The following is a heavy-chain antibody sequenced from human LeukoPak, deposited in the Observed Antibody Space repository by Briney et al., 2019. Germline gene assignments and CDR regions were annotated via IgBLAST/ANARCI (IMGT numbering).Heavy chain of an antibody. J-gene: IGHJ1*01. CDR3: ATSRYCSSTSCYLRYFQL. CDR2: IYTSGRT. Sequence: SETLSLTCTVAGGSISSGSYYWNWIRQPAGKGLEWIGRIYTSGRTNYNPSLKSRVTISVDTSKNQFSLKLSSVTAADTAVYYCATSRYCSSTSCYLRYFQLWGQGTLVTVSS. CDR1: GGSISSGSYY. V-gene: IGHV4-61*02. D-gene: IGHD2-2*01.